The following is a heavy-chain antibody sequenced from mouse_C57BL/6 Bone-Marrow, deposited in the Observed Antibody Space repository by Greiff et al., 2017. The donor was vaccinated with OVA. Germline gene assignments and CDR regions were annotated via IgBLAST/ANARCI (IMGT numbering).Heavy chain of an antibody. CDR3: ARGYYYGSSPAWVAY. D-gene: IGHD1-1*01. Sequence: EVKVVESEGGLVKPGGSLKLSCAASGFTFSSYAMSWVRQTPEKRLEWVATISDGGSYTYYPDNVKGRFTISRDNAKNNLYLQMSHLKSEDKALYYCARGYYYGSSPAWVAYWGQGTLVTVSA. CDR1: GFTFSSYA. CDR2: ISDGGSYT. J-gene: IGHJ3*01. V-gene: IGHV5-4*03.